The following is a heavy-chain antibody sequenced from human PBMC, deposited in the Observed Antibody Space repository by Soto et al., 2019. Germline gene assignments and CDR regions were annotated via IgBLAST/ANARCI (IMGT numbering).Heavy chain of an antibody. CDR3: ARNAVDIVATIYQ. J-gene: IGHJ4*02. D-gene: IGHD5-12*01. CDR2: IYHSGNT. Sequence: QVQLQESGPGLVKPSGTLSLTCTVSGGSISSNHWWSWVRQSPGKGLEWIGEIYHSGNTNYNPSLKSRVNISVDKSKNQFSLNLNSVTAADTAVYYCARNAVDIVATIYQWGQGTLVTVSS. CDR1: GGSISSNHW. V-gene: IGHV4-4*02.